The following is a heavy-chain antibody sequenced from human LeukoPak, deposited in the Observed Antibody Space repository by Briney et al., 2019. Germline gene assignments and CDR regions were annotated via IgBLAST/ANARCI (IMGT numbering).Heavy chain of an antibody. CDR3: AKPADFQLGYAFDI. V-gene: IGHV4-30-2*01. CDR1: GGSISSGGYY. CDR2: IYHSGST. D-gene: IGHD6-6*01. J-gene: IGHJ3*02. Sequence: PSETLSLTCTVSGGSISSGGYYWSWIRQPPGKGLEWIGYIYHSGSTYYNPSLKSRVTISVDRSKNQFSLKLSSVTAADTAVYYCAKPADFQLGYAFDIWGQGTMVTVSS.